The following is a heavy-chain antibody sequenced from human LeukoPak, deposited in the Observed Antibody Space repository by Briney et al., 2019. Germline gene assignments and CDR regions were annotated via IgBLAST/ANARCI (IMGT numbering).Heavy chain of an antibody. V-gene: IGHV3-23*01. CDR1: GFTFSSYA. J-gene: IGHJ5*02. D-gene: IGHD1-26*01. CDR3: AKGRYSGSYYNWFDP. CDR2: ISGSGGST. Sequence: GGSLRLSCAASGFTFSSYAMSWVRQAPGKGLEWVSAISGSGGSTYYADSVKGRFTISRDTSKNTLYLQMNSLRAEDTAVYYCAKGRYSGSYYNWFDPWGQGTLVAVSP.